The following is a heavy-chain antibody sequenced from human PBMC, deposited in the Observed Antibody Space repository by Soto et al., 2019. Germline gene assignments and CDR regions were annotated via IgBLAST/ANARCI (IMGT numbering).Heavy chain of an antibody. CDR3: ARVLVAAAGTLNYYYSYMDV. CDR1: GFTFSSYS. J-gene: IGHJ6*03. D-gene: IGHD6-13*01. Sequence: PGGSLRLSCAASGFTFSSYSMNWVRQAPGKGLEWVSYISSSSSTIYYADSVKGRFTISRDNAKNSLHLQMNSLRAEDTAVYYCARVLVAAAGTLNYYYSYMDVWGKGTTVTVSS. V-gene: IGHV3-48*01. CDR2: ISSSSSTI.